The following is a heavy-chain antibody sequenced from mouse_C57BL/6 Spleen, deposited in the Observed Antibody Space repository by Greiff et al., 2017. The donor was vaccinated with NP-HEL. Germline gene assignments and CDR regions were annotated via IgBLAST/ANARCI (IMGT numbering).Heavy chain of an antibody. CDR2: FHPYNDDT. CDR3: ARRIYYGSSYGAMDY. V-gene: IGHV1-47*01. D-gene: IGHD1-1*01. Sequence: QVHVKQSGAELVKPGASVKMSCKASGYTFTTYPIEWMKQNHGKSLEWIGNFHPYNDDTKYNEKFKGKATLTVEKSSSTVYLELSRLTSDDSAVYYCARRIYYGSSYGAMDYWGQGTSVTVSS. CDR1: GYTFTTYP. J-gene: IGHJ4*01.